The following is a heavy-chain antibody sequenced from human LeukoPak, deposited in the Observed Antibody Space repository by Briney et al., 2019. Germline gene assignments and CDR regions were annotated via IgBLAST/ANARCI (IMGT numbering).Heavy chain of an antibody. J-gene: IGHJ4*02. D-gene: IGHD3-10*01. CDR2: IIGSGGFT. CDR3: ANFEASGRGFDY. Sequence: GRSLRLSCAASGFTFSSYAMSWVRQAPGKGLEWVSGIIGSGGFTHYADSVKGRFTISRDNSKNTLFLQMNSLRAEDTAVYYCANFEASGRGFDYWGQGKLVTVSS. CDR1: GFTFSSYA. V-gene: IGHV3-23*01.